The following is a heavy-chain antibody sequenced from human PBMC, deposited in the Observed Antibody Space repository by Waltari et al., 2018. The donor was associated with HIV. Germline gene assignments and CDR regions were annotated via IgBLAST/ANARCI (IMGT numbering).Heavy chain of an antibody. Sequence: QVQLVQSGAEVKKPGASVKVSCKDAGYTFTSDGISGVRPAPGQGLECMGWISAYNGNTNYAQKLQGRVTMTTDTSTSTAYMELRSLRSDDTAVYYCARGGYSWWSYYFDYWGQGTLVTVSS. CDR1: GYTFTSDG. J-gene: IGHJ4*02. CDR3: ARGGYSWWSYYFDY. CDR2: ISAYNGNT. D-gene: IGHD5-18*01. V-gene: IGHV1-18*01.